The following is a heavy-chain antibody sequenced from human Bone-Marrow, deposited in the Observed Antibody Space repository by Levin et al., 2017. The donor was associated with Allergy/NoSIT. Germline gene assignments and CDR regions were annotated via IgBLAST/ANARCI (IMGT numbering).Heavy chain of an antibody. D-gene: IGHD2-2*01. CDR1: GGSITTSNFY. CDR3: TKGAAASIGWYYGMDV. J-gene: IGHJ6*02. Sequence: SETLSLTCAISGGSITTSNFYWGWIRQPPGKGLEWIGSINYRGNTYTNPSLRSRVTISVDTSKNQFSLNLKSLTATDTAVFYCTKGAAASIGWYYGMDVWGQGTTVTVSS. CDR2: INYRGNT. V-gene: IGHV4-39*01.